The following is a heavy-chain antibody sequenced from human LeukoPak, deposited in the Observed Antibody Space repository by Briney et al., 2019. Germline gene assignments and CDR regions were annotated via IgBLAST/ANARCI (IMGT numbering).Heavy chain of an antibody. CDR2: IYYSGST. J-gene: IGHJ4*02. CDR3: ARDEVYCSGGSCYSGYFDY. CDR1: GGSISSGDYY. V-gene: IGHV4-30-4*01. Sequence: SETLSLTCTVSGGSISSGDYYWSWIRQPPGKGLEWIGYIYYSGSTYYNPSLKSRVTISVDTSKNQFSLKLSSVTAADTAVYYCARDEVYCSGGSCYSGYFDYWGQGTLVTVSS. D-gene: IGHD2-15*01.